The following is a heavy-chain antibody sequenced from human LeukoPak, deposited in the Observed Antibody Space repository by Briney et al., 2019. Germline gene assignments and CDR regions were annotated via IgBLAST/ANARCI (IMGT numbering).Heavy chain of an antibody. D-gene: IGHD2-8*01. CDR2: IYYSGST. V-gene: IGHV4-59*08. J-gene: IGHJ5*02. Sequence: PSETLSPTCTVSGGSISSYYWSWIRQPPGKGLEWIGYIYYSGSTNYNPSLKSRVTISVDTSKNQFSLKLSSVTAADTAVYYCASLTRVYAIGFDPWGQGALVTVSS. CDR3: ASLTRVYAIGFDP. CDR1: GGSISSYY.